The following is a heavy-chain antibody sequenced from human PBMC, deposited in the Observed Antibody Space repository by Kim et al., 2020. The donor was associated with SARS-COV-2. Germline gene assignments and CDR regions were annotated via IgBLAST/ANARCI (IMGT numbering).Heavy chain of an antibody. D-gene: IGHD1-26*01. CDR1: GFTFSSYA. CDR3: ARGAIPAGGYFDY. CDR2: ISYDGSNK. V-gene: IGHV3-30-3*01. J-gene: IGHJ4*02. Sequence: GGSLRLSCAASGFTFSSYAMHWVRQAPGKGLEWVAVISYDGSNKYYADSVKGRFTISRDNSKNTLYLQMNSLRAEDTAVYYCARGAIPAGGYFDYWGQGTLVTVSS.